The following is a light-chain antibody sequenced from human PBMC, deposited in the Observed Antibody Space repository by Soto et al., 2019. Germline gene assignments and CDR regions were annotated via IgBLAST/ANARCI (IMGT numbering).Light chain of an antibody. CDR3: QQYGSSPRT. CDR2: GAS. CDR1: PSVSSSY. J-gene: IGKJ1*01. Sequence: SGFTMYSSTLSLSPRESATVSCRASPSVSSSYLAWYQQKPGQAPRLLIYGASSRATGIPDRFSGSGSGTDFTLTISRLEPEDFAVYYCQQYGSSPRTFGQGTKVDI. V-gene: IGKV3-20*01.